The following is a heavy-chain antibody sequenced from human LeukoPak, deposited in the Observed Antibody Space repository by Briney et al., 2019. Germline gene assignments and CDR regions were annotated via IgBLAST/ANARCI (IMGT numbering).Heavy chain of an antibody. V-gene: IGHV3-74*01. D-gene: IGHD1-26*01. Sequence: GGSLRLSCAASGFTFSRYWMHWVRQAPGKGLVWVSRINSDGSSANYADSVKGRFTISRDNAKNTLYLQMNSLRAEDTAVYYCATDQSIAGPTTADYWGQGTLVTVSS. CDR3: ATDQSIAGPTTADY. CDR2: INSDGSSA. J-gene: IGHJ4*02. CDR1: GFTFSRYW.